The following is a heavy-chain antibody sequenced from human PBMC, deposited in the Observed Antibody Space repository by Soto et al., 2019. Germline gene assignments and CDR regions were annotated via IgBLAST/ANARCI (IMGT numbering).Heavy chain of an antibody. CDR2: IYSGGST. CDR1: GFTVSSNY. CDR3: AKDRGITMIVVVITYFDY. J-gene: IGHJ4*02. V-gene: IGHV3-66*01. Sequence: GGSLRLSCAASGFTVSSNYMSWVRQAPGKGLEWVSVIYSGGSTYYADSVKGRFTISRDNSKDTLYLQMNSLRAEDTAVYYCAKDRGITMIVVVITYFDYWGQGTLVTVSS. D-gene: IGHD3-22*01.